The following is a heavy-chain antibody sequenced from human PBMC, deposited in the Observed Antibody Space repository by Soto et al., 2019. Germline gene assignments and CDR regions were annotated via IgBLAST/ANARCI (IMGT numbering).Heavy chain of an antibody. Sequence: GGSLRLSCAASGFPFSSYWMHWVRQAPGKGLVWVSGINSDGSSTSYADSVKGRFTISRDNAKNTLYLQMNSLRAEDTAVYYCARGRDSGLYYFDYWGQGTLVTVSS. J-gene: IGHJ4*02. D-gene: IGHD2-21*01. CDR2: INSDGSST. CDR1: GFPFSSYW. V-gene: IGHV3-74*01. CDR3: ARGRDSGLYYFDY.